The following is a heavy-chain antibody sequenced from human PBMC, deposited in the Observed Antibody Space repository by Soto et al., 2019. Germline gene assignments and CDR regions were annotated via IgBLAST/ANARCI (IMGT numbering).Heavy chain of an antibody. V-gene: IGHV5-51*01. Sequence: GESLKISCKGSGYSFTSYWIGWVRQMPGKGLEWMGIIFPGDSDTRYSPSVQGQVTISADKSITTAYLQWSSLKASDTAIYYCARHTKSSSGLLVEYWGQGTLDTVSS. CDR2: IFPGDSDT. CDR3: ARHTKSSSGLLVEY. D-gene: IGHD6-6*01. CDR1: GYSFTSYW. J-gene: IGHJ4*02.